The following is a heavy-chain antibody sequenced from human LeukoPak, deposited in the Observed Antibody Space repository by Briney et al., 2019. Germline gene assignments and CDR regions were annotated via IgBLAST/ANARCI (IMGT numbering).Heavy chain of an antibody. CDR1: GFTFSSCA. D-gene: IGHD5-18*01. Sequence: GRSLRLSCAASGFTFSSCAMHWVRQAPGKGLEWVAVISYDGSNKYYADSVKGRFTISRDNSKNTLYLQMNSLRAEDTAVYYCAQSRKGYSYGYFAYWGQGTLVTVSS. J-gene: IGHJ4*02. CDR3: AQSRKGYSYGYFAY. V-gene: IGHV3-30-3*01. CDR2: ISYDGSNK.